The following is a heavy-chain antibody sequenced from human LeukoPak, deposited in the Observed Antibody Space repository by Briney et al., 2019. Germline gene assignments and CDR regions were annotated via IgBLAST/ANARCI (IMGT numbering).Heavy chain of an antibody. CDR3: ARALRDFGNWFDS. Sequence: SQTLSLTCSVSGGSISSDSYYWSWIRQPAGKALEWIGRIYDSGSTNYNPSLESRVTISVDTSKNQFTLKLSSVTAADTAVYYCARALRDFGNWFDSWGQGTLVTVSS. D-gene: IGHD3-3*01. CDR2: IYDSGST. V-gene: IGHV4-61*02. J-gene: IGHJ5*01. CDR1: GGSISSDSYY.